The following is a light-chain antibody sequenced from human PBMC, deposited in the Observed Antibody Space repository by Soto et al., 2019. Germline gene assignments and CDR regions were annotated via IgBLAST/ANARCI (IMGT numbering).Light chain of an antibody. J-gene: IGLJ3*02. CDR2: EVS. Sequence: QSALTQPASVSGSPGQSITISCTGTSSDVCGYNYVSWYQQHPGKAPKVMIYEVSNRPSGVSNRFSGSKSGNTASLTISGLQAEDEADYYCTSYTSSNIPVFGGGTKLTVL. V-gene: IGLV2-14*01. CDR1: SSDVCGYNY. CDR3: TSYTSSNIPV.